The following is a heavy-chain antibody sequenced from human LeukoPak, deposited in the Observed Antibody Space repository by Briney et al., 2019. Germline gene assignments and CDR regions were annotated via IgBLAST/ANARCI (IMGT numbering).Heavy chain of an antibody. CDR2: IKLDGSEK. J-gene: IGHJ4*02. V-gene: IGHV3-7*03. CDR3: ARDQYDTWSRRGNFDS. Sequence: GGSLRFSCVASGFTFGKYWMSWVRQAPGKGLEWVANIKLDGSEKNYVDSVKGRFTITRDNTKNSLYLQMNSLRVEDTAVFYCARDQYDTWSRRGNFDSWGQGTLVIVSS. D-gene: IGHD3-3*01. CDR1: GFTFGKYW.